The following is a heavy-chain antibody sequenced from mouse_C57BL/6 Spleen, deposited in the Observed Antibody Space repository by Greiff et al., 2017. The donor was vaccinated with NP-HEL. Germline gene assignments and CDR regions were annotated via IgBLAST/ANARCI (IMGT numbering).Heavy chain of an antibody. J-gene: IGHJ4*01. D-gene: IGHD1-1*01. CDR1: GYTFTSYW. V-gene: IGHV1-69*01. CDR3: ARRYYYGSSYDYYAMDY. Sequence: QVQLQQSGAELVMPGASVKLSCKASGYTFTSYWMHWVKQRPGQGLEWIGEIDPSDSYTNYNQKFKGKSTLTVDKSSSTAYMQLSSLTSEDSAVYYCARRYYYGSSYDYYAMDYWGQGTSVTVSS. CDR2: IDPSDSYT.